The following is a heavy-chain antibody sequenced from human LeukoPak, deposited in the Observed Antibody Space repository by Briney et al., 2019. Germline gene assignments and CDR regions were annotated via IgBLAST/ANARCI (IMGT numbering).Heavy chain of an antibody. D-gene: IGHD6-13*01. Sequence: GGSLRLSCATSGFTFRNYWMSWVRQAPGKGLQWVANIKQDGSQKYYVDSVKGRFTISRDNAKNSLFLQMNSLRPEDTAEYFCARDLTQLALFDYWGQGTLVTVSS. V-gene: IGHV3-7*01. CDR2: IKQDGSQK. J-gene: IGHJ4*02. CDR1: GFTFRNYW. CDR3: ARDLTQLALFDY.